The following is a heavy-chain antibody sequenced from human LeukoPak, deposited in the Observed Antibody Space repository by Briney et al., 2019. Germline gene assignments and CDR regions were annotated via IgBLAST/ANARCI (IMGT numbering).Heavy chain of an antibody. Sequence: PGGSLRLSCAASGVTFSSYAMSWVRQAPGKGLEWVSAISGSGGSTYYADSVKGRFTISRDNSKNTLYLQMNSLRAEDTAVYYWAKGQSTLSTYYASGSYTLYYDYWGQGTLATVSS. J-gene: IGHJ4*02. V-gene: IGHV3-23*01. CDR1: GVTFSSYA. CDR2: ISGSGGST. D-gene: IGHD3-10*01. CDR3: AKGQSTLSTYYASGSYTLYYDY.